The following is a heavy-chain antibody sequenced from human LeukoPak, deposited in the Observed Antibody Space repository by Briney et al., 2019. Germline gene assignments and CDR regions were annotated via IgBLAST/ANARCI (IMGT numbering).Heavy chain of an antibody. J-gene: IGHJ5*02. V-gene: IGHV3-23*01. Sequence: WGSLRLSCAASGFTSNTYAMSWVRQAPGKGLQWVSAISGTGDTTYFADSVKGRLTISRDSSESTLYLQMNSLRAEDTAVYYCALSTTIFGVVNHWGQGTLVTVSS. CDR2: ISGTGDTT. D-gene: IGHD3-3*01. CDR3: ALSTTIFGVVNH. CDR1: GFTSNTYA.